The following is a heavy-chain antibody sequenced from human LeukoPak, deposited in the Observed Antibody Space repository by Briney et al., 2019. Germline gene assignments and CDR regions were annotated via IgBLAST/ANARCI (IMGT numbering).Heavy chain of an antibody. J-gene: IGHJ6*02. Sequence: GGSLRLSCTASGFTFRTYWMNWVRQAPGKGLEWVAKINQDGDEKYYVGSVQGRFTISRDNANASVFLKLSSLRAEDTGVYYCARGGGYSMDVWGQGTTVTVSS. CDR3: ARGGGYSMDV. D-gene: IGHD2-15*01. CDR2: INQDGDEK. V-gene: IGHV3-7*01. CDR1: GFTFRTYW.